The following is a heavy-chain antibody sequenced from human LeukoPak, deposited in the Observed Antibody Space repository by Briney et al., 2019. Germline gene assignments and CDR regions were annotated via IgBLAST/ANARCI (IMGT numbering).Heavy chain of an antibody. CDR2: IYYSGST. V-gene: IGHV4-59*01. Sequence: SETLSLTCTVSGGSISSYYWSWIRQPPGKGLEWIGYIYYSGSTNYNPSLQSRVTISVDTSNNQFSLKLTSVTAADTAVYFCARGGYYGSGSYYNLDYWGQGTLVTVSS. J-gene: IGHJ4*02. D-gene: IGHD3-10*01. CDR1: GGSISSYY. CDR3: ARGGYYGSGSYYNLDY.